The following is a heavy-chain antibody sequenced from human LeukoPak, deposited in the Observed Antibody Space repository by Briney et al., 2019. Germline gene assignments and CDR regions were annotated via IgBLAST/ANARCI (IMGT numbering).Heavy chain of an antibody. D-gene: IGHD6-25*01. J-gene: IGHJ4*02. CDR2: IIPILGIA. CDR1: GGTFSSYT. CDR3: ARHSSSGGLDY. V-gene: IGHV1-69*02. Sequence: SVKVSCKASGGTFSSYTTSWVRQPPGPGPEWLRRIIPILGIANYAQKLQGRVTTTADKSPSTAYIYQSSLRSERPALHYCARHSSSGGLDYWGQGTLVTVSS.